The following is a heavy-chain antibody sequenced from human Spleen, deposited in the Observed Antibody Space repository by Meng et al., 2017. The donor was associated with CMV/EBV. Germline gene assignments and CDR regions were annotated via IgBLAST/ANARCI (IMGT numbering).Heavy chain of an antibody. CDR2: ISYDGSNK. CDR1: GFTFSSYA. Sequence: GGSLRLSCAASGFTFSSYAMHWVRQAPGKGLEWVAVISYDGSNKYYADSVKGRFTISRDNSKNTLYLQMNSLRAEDTAVYYCARDFDYSSGWYSGGYDYWGQGTLVTVSS. V-gene: IGHV3-30*04. CDR3: ARDFDYSSGWYSGGYDY. J-gene: IGHJ4*02. D-gene: IGHD6-19*01.